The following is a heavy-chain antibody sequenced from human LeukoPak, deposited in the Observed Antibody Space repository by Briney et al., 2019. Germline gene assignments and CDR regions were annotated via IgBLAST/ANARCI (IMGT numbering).Heavy chain of an antibody. D-gene: IGHD3-16*01. J-gene: IGHJ6*02. CDR2: MNQDGSAK. V-gene: IGHV3-7*01. CDR3: ATYTHWVAGDV. Sequence: GGSLRLSCAASGFTFSDSWMRWVRQAPGKGLELVANMNQDGSAKGYVDSVKGRFTISRDNARNSLYLQMSSLRPEDTAVYYCATYTHWVAGDVWGQGTTVTVSS. CDR1: GFTFSDSW.